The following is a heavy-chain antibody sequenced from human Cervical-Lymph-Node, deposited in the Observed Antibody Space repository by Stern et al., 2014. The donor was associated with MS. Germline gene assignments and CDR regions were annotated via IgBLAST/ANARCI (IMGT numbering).Heavy chain of an antibody. D-gene: IGHD5-18*01. Sequence: EVQLVQSGGGLIQPGGSLRLSCAASGFTVSTNYMTWVRQAPGKGLEWVSVIYLGGSTYYAHSVKGRFTISRVNSRNTLDLQMNSLRAEYTAIYYCARGQYSKYYFDFWGQGTLVTVSS. CDR2: IYLGGST. CDR1: GFTVSTNY. CDR3: ARGQYSKYYFDF. V-gene: IGHV3-53*01. J-gene: IGHJ4*02.